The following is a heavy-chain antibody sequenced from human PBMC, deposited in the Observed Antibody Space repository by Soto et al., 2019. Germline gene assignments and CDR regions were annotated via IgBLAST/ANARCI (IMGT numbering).Heavy chain of an antibody. Sequence: SETLSLTCTVSGGSVTNSSYYWCWIRQSPGKGLEWIGSVYYRGRSYSKSSVKSRVTISVDTSKNRFSLSLNSVTASDTAVYFCVSQRTTVPTQAYFDYWGPGALVTVS. J-gene: IGHJ4*02. V-gene: IGHV4-39*01. D-gene: IGHD4-17*01. CDR1: GGSVTNSSYY. CDR3: VSQRTTVPTQAYFDY. CDR2: VYYRGRS.